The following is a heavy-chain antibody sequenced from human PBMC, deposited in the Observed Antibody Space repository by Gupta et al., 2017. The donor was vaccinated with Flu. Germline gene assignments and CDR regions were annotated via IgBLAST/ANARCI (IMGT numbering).Heavy chain of an antibody. Sequence: ADSVKGRFTISRDNAKNSLYLQMNSLRAEDTAVYYCARDYGDYPPFFDYWGQGTLVTVSS. J-gene: IGHJ4*02. D-gene: IGHD4-17*01. CDR3: ARDYGDYPPFFDY. V-gene: IGHV3-21*01.